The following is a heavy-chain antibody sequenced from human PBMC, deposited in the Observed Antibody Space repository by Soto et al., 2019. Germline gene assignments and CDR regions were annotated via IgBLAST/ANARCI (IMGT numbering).Heavy chain of an antibody. Sequence: ASVKVSCKASGYSFRNYGISWVRQAPGQGLEWMGWISGYNGDTNNAQNLQGRVTMTTDASTSTAYMELRSLRSDDTAMYYCARHNLALAYFDYWGQGTMVTVSS. J-gene: IGHJ4*02. CDR1: GYSFRNYG. CDR2: ISGYNGDT. V-gene: IGHV1-18*01. D-gene: IGHD3-16*01. CDR3: ARHNLALAYFDY.